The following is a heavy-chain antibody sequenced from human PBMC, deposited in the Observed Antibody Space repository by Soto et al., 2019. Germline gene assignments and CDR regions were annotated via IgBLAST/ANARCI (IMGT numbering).Heavy chain of an antibody. CDR3: ARETYGSGSYYRGYNWFDP. D-gene: IGHD3-10*01. CDR2: IYYSGST. J-gene: IGHJ5*02. V-gene: IGHV4-31*03. CDR1: GGSISSGGYY. Sequence: QVQLQESGPGLVKPSQTLSLTCTVSGGSISSGGYYWSWIRQHPGKGLEWIGYIYYSGSTYYNPSLKGRVTISVATSKNQFSLKLSSVTAADTAVYYCARETYGSGSYYRGYNWFDPWGQGTLVTVSS.